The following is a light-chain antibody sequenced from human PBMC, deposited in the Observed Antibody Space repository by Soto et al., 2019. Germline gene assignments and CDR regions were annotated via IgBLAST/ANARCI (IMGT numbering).Light chain of an antibody. CDR2: DVS. Sequence: QSALTQPASVSGSPGQSITISCTGSSSDVGGHNFVSWYQQHPGKAPKLMIYDVSNRPSGVSYRFSGSKSGNTASLTISGRQAEDEADYYCSSYTSSSTPYVFGTGTKVTVL. CDR1: SSDVGGHNF. CDR3: SSYTSSSTPYV. J-gene: IGLJ1*01. V-gene: IGLV2-14*03.